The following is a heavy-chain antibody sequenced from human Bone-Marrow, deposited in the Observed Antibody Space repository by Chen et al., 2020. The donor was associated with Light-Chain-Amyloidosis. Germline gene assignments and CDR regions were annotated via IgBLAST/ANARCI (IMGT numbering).Heavy chain of an antibody. V-gene: IGHV3-74*01. D-gene: IGHD2-2*01. Sequence: EVQLVESGGGLVQPGGSLRLSCAASGFTFNDYWMHWVRQVPGKGLVWGERIKSDGRATNYADSVKVRFTVSRDNAKNTLYLEMKSLRAEYTAVYYCTRGDCTSTSCFLHFWGQGTLVTVSS. J-gene: IGHJ4*02. CDR1: GFTFNDYW. CDR2: IKSDGRAT. CDR3: TRGDCTSTSCFLHF.